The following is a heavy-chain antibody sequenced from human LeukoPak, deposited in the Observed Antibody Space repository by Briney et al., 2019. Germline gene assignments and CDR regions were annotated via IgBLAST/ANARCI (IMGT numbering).Heavy chain of an antibody. J-gene: IGHJ6*02. CDR2: IYTDENT. Sequence: SETLSLTCTVSGDSVTNYYWSWIRQPAGKGLEWIGRIYTDENTNYNPSLKSRVTMSVDASKNQCSLKLSSVAAADTAVYYCARGPNWNYYYYGVDVWGQGTTVTVSS. D-gene: IGHD1-20*01. CDR3: ARGPNWNYYYYGVDV. V-gene: IGHV4-4*07. CDR1: GDSVTNYY.